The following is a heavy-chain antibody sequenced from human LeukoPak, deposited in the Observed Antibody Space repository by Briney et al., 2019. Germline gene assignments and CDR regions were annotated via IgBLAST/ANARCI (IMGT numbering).Heavy chain of an antibody. CDR3: ARDPYSGNYGNYYYYYMDV. D-gene: IGHD1-26*01. CDR1: GFTFNNYN. J-gene: IGHJ6*03. Sequence: GGSLRLSCAASGFTFNNYNMNWVRQAPGKALEWVSSITSRGAYIFYADSVKGRFTISRDNAKDSLYLQMNSLGPDDTAVYYCARDPYSGNYGNYYYYYMDVWGKGTTVTISS. V-gene: IGHV3-21*01. CDR2: ITSRGAYI.